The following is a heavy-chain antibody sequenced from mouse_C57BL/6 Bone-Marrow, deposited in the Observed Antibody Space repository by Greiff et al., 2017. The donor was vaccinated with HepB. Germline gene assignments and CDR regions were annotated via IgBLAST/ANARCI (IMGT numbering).Heavy chain of an antibody. D-gene: IGHD1-1*01. J-gene: IGHJ2*01. Sequence: EVQLQQSGPELVKPGASVKISCKASGYTFTDYYMNWVKQSHGKSLEWIGDINPNNGGTSYNQKFKGKATLTVDKSSSTAYMELRSLTSEDSAVYYCARYPYYYGSSSPFDYWGQGTTLTVSS. V-gene: IGHV1-26*01. CDR3: ARYPYYYGSSSPFDY. CDR2: INPNNGGT. CDR1: GYTFTDYY.